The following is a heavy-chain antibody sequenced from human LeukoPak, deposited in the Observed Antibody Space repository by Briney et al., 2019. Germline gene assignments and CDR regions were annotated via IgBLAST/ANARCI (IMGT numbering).Heavy chain of an antibody. V-gene: IGHV3-23*01. CDR1: GFTFSSYA. CDR3: AKDYRIPGSPDAFDI. J-gene: IGHJ3*02. CDR2: ISGSGGST. Sequence: GGSLRLSCAASGFTFSSYAMSWVRQAPGKGLEWVSAISGSGGSTYYADSVGGRFTISRDNSKNTLYLQMNSLRAEDTAVYYCAKDYRIPGSPDAFDIWGQGTMVTVSS. D-gene: IGHD1-14*01.